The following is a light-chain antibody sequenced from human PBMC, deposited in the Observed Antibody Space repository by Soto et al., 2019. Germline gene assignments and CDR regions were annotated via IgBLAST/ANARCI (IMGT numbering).Light chain of an antibody. Sequence: QSALTQPASVPGSPGQSITISCTGTSSDVGGYNYVSWYQQHPGKAPKLMIYDVSNRPSGVSNRFSGSKSGNTASLTISGLQAEDEADYYCSSYTSSSTLDYVFGTGTRSPS. CDR2: DVS. J-gene: IGLJ1*01. CDR3: SSYTSSSTLDYV. V-gene: IGLV2-14*01. CDR1: SSDVGGYNY.